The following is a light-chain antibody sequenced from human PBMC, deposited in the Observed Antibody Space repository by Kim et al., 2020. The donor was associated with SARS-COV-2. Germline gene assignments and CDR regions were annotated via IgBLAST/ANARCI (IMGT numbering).Light chain of an antibody. CDR1: SSNIGAGYD. Sequence: QRVTITCTGSSSNIGAGYDVHWYQQLPGTAPKLGIYGNSNRPSGVPDRFSGSKSGTSASLAITGLQAEDEADYYCQSYDSNLSGWVFGGGTQLTVL. J-gene: IGLJ3*02. CDR3: QSYDSNLSGWV. CDR2: GNS. V-gene: IGLV1-40*01.